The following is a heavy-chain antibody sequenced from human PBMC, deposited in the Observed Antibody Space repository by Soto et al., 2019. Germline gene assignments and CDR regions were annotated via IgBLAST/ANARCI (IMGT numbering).Heavy chain of an antibody. CDR2: TYYRSKWYN. D-gene: IGHD1-7*01. Sequence: SQTLSLTCAISGDSVSSNSAAWNWIRQSPSRGLEWLGRTYYRSKWYNDYAVSVKSRITINPDTSKNQFSLQLNAVTPEDTAVYYCARDIHVSIIELHHSSSGIDVWGQGTTVTVSS. CDR3: ARDIHVSIIELHHSSSGIDV. J-gene: IGHJ6*02. CDR1: GDSVSSNSAA. V-gene: IGHV6-1*01.